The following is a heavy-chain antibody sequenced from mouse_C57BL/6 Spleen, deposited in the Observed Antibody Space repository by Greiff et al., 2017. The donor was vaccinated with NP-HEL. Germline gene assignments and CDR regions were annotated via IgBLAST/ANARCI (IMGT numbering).Heavy chain of an antibody. J-gene: IGHJ4*01. Sequence: VQLQQSGAELVKPGASVKLSCTASGFNIKDYYMHWVKQRTEQGLEWIGRIDPEDGETKYAPKFQGKATITADTSSNTAYLQLSSLTSEDTDFYYCAPYYCGSSYNYAMDYWGQGTSVTVSS. V-gene: IGHV14-2*01. CDR2: IDPEDGET. CDR1: GFNIKDYY. CDR3: APYYCGSSYNYAMDY. D-gene: IGHD1-1*01.